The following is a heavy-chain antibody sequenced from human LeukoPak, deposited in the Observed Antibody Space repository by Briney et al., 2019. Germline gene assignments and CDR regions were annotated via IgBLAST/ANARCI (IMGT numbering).Heavy chain of an antibody. CDR2: ISNSGSTK. CDR1: GFTFSSYW. CDR3: AAVIDY. V-gene: IGHV3-48*04. J-gene: IGHJ4*02. Sequence: GGSLRLSCAASGFTFSSYWMNWIRQAPGKGLEWISYISNSGSTKYYADSVKGRFTISRDNAKNLLYLQMNSLRAEDTAVYYCAAVIDYWGQGTLVTVSS.